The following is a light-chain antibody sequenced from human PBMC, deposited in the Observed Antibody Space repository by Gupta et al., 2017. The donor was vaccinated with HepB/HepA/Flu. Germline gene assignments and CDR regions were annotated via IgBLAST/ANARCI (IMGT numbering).Light chain of an antibody. CDR1: QSISNY. V-gene: IGKV1-39*01. CDR2: AAS. CDR3: QQSFSTPPRT. Sequence: DIQMTQSPSSLSAFVGDRVTITCRTSQSISNYVNWYQQKPGRAPKLLISAASSLQSGVPSRFSGSGSGTEFTLTINSLQPEDFATYYCQQSFSTPPRTFGQGTKVEIK. J-gene: IGKJ1*01.